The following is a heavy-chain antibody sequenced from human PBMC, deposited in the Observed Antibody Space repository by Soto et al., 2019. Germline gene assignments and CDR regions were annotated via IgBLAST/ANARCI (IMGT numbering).Heavy chain of an antibody. CDR2: INPDTGST. V-gene: IGHV1-46*01. Sequence: QVRLVQSGAEVQRPGASLNISCQATGYQFTGSYLHWVRRAPGHGLQWMGMINPDTGSTTYAETFQGRVAMSTDRSAGTVYLGRGSLRSDDTATYYCARQYCSGTSCYWYFDFWGQGTLVTVSS. J-gene: IGHJ4*02. CDR1: GYQFTGSY. D-gene: IGHD2-2*01. CDR3: ARQYCSGTSCYWYFDF.